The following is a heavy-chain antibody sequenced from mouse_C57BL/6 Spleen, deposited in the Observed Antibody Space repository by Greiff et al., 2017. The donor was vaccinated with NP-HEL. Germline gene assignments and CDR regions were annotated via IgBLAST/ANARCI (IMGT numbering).Heavy chain of an antibody. D-gene: IGHD2-1*01. CDR2: FTMYSDAT. CDR1: YFSFMASA. Sequence: LQESGAELVRPGSSVKLSCKDSYFSFMASAMHWVKQRPGHGLEWIGSFTMYSDATEYSAYFKGKAILTANTSWSTAYMKLSSLTSEDSTVYYCTSGNAYYYAMDYWGQGTSVTVSS. J-gene: IGHJ4*01. CDR3: TSGNAYYYAMDY. V-gene: IGHV1-49*01.